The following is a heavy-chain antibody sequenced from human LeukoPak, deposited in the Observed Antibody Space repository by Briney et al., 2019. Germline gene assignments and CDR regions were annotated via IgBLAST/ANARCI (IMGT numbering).Heavy chain of an antibody. CDR1: GFTFSNYA. CDR2: ISSDGTNK. V-gene: IGHV3-30-3*01. D-gene: IGHD3-10*01. Sequence: PGRSLRLSCAASGFTFSNYAMHWVRQAPGKGLEWVAVISSDGTNKYYADSVKGRFTISRDNSKNTLYLQMNSLRAEDTAVYYCARDRFGELLNWGQGTLVTVSS. J-gene: IGHJ4*02. CDR3: ARDRFGELLN.